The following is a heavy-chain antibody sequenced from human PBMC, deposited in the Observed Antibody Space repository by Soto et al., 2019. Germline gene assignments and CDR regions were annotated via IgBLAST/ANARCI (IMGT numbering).Heavy chain of an antibody. CDR2: IYYSGST. CDR3: ARHELSPGYPYYYYYYMDV. V-gene: IGHV4-39*01. J-gene: IGHJ6*03. CDR1: GGSISSSSYY. D-gene: IGHD3-9*01. Sequence: TSETLSLTCTVSGGSISSSSYYWGWIRQPPGKGLEWIGSIYYSGSTYYNPSLKSRVTISVDTSKNQFSLKLSSVTAADTAVYYCARHELSPGYPYYYYYYMDVWGKGTTVTVSS.